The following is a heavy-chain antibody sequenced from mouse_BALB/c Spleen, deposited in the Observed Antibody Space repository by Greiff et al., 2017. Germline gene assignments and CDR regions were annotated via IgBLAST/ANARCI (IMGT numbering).Heavy chain of an antibody. CDR1: GYAFSSYW. Sequence: QVQLQQSGAELVRPGSSVKISCKASGYAFSSYWMNWVKQRPGQGLVWIGQIYPGDGDTNYNGKFKGKATLTADKSSSTAYMQLSSLTSEDSAVYFCAGYCGSSYERWFAYWGQGTLVTVSA. J-gene: IGHJ3*01. CDR2: IYPGDGDT. CDR3: AGYCGSSYERWFAY. V-gene: IGHV1-80*01. D-gene: IGHD1-1*01.